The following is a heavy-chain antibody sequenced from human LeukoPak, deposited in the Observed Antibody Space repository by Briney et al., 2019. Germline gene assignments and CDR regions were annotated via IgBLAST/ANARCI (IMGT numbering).Heavy chain of an antibody. D-gene: IGHD5-24*01. CDR3: TRVGYIDEGIDY. V-gene: IGHV3-7*04. J-gene: IGHJ4*02. Sequence: PGGSLRLSCAASGFTVSSKYINWVRQAPGKGLEWVANIKQDGSKKSYVDSVKGRFTISRDNAKNSLYLQMNSLRAEDTAIYYCTRVGYIDEGIDYWGQGTLVTVSS. CDR1: GFTVSSKY. CDR2: IKQDGSKK.